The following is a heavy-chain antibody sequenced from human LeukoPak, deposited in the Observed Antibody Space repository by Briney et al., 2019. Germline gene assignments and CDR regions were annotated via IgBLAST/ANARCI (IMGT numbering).Heavy chain of an antibody. V-gene: IGHV3-23*01. J-gene: IGHJ4*02. CDR2: ISVASNT. Sequence: GGSLRLSCAASGLAFSSYAMSWVRQAPGKGLEWVSTISVASNTFYADSVKGRFTISRGNSRNTVCLQMTSLRADDTAVYYCADYGVSGVRNNFYWGQGTLVTVSS. CDR3: ADYGVSGVRNNFY. D-gene: IGHD3-3*01. CDR1: GLAFSSYA.